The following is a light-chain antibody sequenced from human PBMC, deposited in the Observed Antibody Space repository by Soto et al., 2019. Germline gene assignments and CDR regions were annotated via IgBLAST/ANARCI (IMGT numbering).Light chain of an antibody. V-gene: IGKV3-15*01. J-gene: IGKJ2*01. Sequence: RVMTQSPATLSVSPGESAILSCRASQSVSGNLAWYQQRPGQAPRLLIYGASTRATGVPARFSGSGSGTEFTLTITTLQSGDSAIYFCQQYNSWPRSFGPGTKLEIK. CDR3: QQYNSWPRS. CDR2: GAS. CDR1: QSVSGN.